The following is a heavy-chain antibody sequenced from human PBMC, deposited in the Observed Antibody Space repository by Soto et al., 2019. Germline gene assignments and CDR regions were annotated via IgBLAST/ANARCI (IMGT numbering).Heavy chain of an antibody. V-gene: IGHV4-31*03. J-gene: IGHJ4*02. CDR1: GGSISRGGYY. Sequence: SETLSLTCSVSGGSISRGGYYWSWIRQHPGRGLEWIGYIYYSGNTYYNPSLKSRVTISVDTSKNQFSLKLSAVTAADTAMYYCATGRVGATTDYFDYWGQGTLVTVSS. D-gene: IGHD1-26*01. CDR3: ATGRVGATTDYFDY. CDR2: IYYSGNT.